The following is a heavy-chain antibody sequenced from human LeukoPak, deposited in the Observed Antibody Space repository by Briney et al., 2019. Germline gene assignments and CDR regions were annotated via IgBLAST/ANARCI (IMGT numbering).Heavy chain of an antibody. V-gene: IGHV3-23*01. CDR3: AKAKLAYCGGDCPGDAFDI. Sequence: PGGSLRLSCAASGFTFSSYAMSWVRQAPGKGLEWVSAISGSGGSTYYADSVKGRFTISRDNSKNSLYLQMNSLRAEDTALYYCAKAKLAYCGGDCPGDAFDIWGQGTMVTVSS. D-gene: IGHD2-21*02. CDR2: ISGSGGST. J-gene: IGHJ3*02. CDR1: GFTFSSYA.